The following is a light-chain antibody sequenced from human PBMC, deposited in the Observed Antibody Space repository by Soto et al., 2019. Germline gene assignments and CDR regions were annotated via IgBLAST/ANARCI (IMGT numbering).Light chain of an antibody. CDR2: GVA. CDR1: SSDIGAFNY. Sequence: QSAPTQPASVSGSPGQSVTISCTGTSSDIGAFNYVSWYQHHPGKAPKLMIYGVANRPSGVSNRFSGSKSGNTASLTISGLQAEDEASYYCSSYTVTTTLVVFGGGTKLTVL. V-gene: IGLV2-14*01. J-gene: IGLJ2*01. CDR3: SSYTVTTTLVV.